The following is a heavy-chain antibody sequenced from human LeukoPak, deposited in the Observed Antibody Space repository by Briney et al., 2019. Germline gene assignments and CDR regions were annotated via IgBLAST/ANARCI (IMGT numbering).Heavy chain of an antibody. CDR2: IYPGDSDT. V-gene: IGHV5-51*01. CDR3: ARRPFYDSSGYYYYFDY. Sequence: GESLKISCKASGYSFTSYWISWVRQMPGKGLEWMGIIYPGDSDTRYSPSFQGQVTISADKSISTAYLQWSSLKASDTAMYYCARRPFYDSSGYYYYFDYWGQGTLVTVSS. J-gene: IGHJ4*02. D-gene: IGHD3-22*01. CDR1: GYSFTSYW.